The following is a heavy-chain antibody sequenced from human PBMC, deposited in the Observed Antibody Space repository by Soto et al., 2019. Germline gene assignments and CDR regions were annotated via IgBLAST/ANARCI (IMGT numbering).Heavy chain of an antibody. J-gene: IGHJ5*02. CDR1: GGTFSSYA. D-gene: IGHD3-10*02. Sequence: SVKVSCKASGGTFSSYAISWVRQAPGQGLEWMGGIIPIFGTANYAQKFQGRVTITADESTSTAYMELRSLRSDDTAVYYCARLSGVRGWFDPWGQGTLVTVSS. CDR3: ARLSGVRGWFDP. V-gene: IGHV1-69*13. CDR2: IIPIFGTA.